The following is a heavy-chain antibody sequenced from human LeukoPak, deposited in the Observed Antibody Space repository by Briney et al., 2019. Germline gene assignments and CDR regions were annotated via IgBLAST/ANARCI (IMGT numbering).Heavy chain of an antibody. V-gene: IGHV4-38-2*02. CDR3: ARAYYYDSSGPPDY. J-gene: IGHJ4*02. CDR1: SYSISSGYY. CDR2: IYHSGNT. Sequence: SETLSLTCTVSSYSISSGYYWGWFRPPPGKGLEWIGSIYHSGNTYYNPSLKSRVTISVDTSKNQFSLKLSSVTAADTAVYYCARAYYYDSSGPPDYWGQGTLVTVSS. D-gene: IGHD3-22*01.